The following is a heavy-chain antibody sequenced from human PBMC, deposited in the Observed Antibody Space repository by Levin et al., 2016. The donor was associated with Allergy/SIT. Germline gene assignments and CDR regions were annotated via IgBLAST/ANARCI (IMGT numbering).Heavy chain of an antibody. V-gene: IGHV3-7*01. D-gene: IGHD3-16*01. Sequence: GESLKISCAASGFTFSNYWMAWVRQAPGKGLEWVASIKQDEGKKNYVDSVKGRFTISRDNAKSSLYLEMKSLRVEDTALYYCARDQGGGWFDPWGQGTLVTVSS. CDR1: GFTFSNYW. CDR2: IKQDEGKK. J-gene: IGHJ5*02. CDR3: ARDQGGGWFDP.